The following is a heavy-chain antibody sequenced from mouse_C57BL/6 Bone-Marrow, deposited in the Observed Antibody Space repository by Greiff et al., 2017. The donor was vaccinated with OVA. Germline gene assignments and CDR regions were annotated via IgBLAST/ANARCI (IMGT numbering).Heavy chain of an antibody. D-gene: IGHD1-1*01. CDR3: ARMGYYYGSSPLDY. CDR1: GFTFTDYY. CDR2: IRNKANGYTT. V-gene: IGHV7-3*01. J-gene: IGHJ2*01. Sequence: EVKLMESGGGLVQPGGSLSLSCAASGFTFTDYYMSWVRQPPGKALEWLGFIRNKANGYTTEYSASVKGRFTISRDNSQSILYLQMNALRAEDSATYYCARMGYYYGSSPLDYWGQGTTLTVSS.